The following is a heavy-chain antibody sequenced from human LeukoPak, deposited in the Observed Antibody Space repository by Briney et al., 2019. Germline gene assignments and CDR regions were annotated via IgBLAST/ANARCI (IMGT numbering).Heavy chain of an antibody. CDR1: GFTFRDYY. Sequence: NPGGSLRLSCAASGFTFRDYYMTWLRQAPGKGLEWLSYISNSGSTVFYADSIKGRFTVSRDNAKRSLYLQIESLRDDDTAVYHCALGTINKDYYFGMDVWGQGTTVTVSS. CDR2: ISNSGSTV. V-gene: IGHV3-11*01. D-gene: IGHD2-8*01. J-gene: IGHJ6*02. CDR3: ALGTINKDYYFGMDV.